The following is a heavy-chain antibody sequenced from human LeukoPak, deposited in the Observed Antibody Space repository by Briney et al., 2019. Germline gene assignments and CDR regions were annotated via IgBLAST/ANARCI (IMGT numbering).Heavy chain of an antibody. J-gene: IGHJ5*02. V-gene: IGHV5-51*01. CDR2: IYRGDSDT. D-gene: IGHD2-2*01. Sequence: GESLKISCKGSGYSFTSYWIGWVRQMPGKGLEWMGIIYRGDSDTRYGPSFQGQVTISADKSISTAYLQWSSLKASDTAMYYCARLGRYCSSTSCYGGDWFDPWGQGTLVTVSS. CDR1: GYSFTSYW. CDR3: ARLGRYCSSTSCYGGDWFDP.